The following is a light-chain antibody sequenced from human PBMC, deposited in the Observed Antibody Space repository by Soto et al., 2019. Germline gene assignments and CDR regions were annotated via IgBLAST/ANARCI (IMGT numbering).Light chain of an antibody. CDR1: QSVGRL. CDR2: DAS. Sequence: DIQMTQSPSTLSAFVGDRVTITCRARQSVGRLLAWYQQRPGEAPKVLIWDASTLRRGVPSRFSGSGSGTKFTLTIASLQPDDFATYYCQQYETFSGTFGPGTKVDI. V-gene: IGKV1-5*01. J-gene: IGKJ1*01. CDR3: QQYETFSGT.